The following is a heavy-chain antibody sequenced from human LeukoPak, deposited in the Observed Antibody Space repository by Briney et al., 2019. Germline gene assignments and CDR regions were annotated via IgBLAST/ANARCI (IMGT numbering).Heavy chain of an antibody. CDR1: GYTFTSYG. D-gene: IGHD3-3*01. J-gene: IGHJ4*02. Sequence: GASVKVSCKASGYTFTSYGISWVRQAPGQGLEWMGWISAYNGNTNYAQKLQGRVTMTTDTSTSTAYMELRSLRSDDTAVYYCARFSYDFWSGLPDYWGQGTLVTVSS. CDR2: ISAYNGNT. CDR3: ARFSYDFWSGLPDY. V-gene: IGHV1-18*01.